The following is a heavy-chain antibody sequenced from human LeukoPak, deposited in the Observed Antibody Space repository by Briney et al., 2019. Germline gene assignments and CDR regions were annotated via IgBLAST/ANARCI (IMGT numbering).Heavy chain of an antibody. Sequence: ASVKVSCKASGYTFTGYYMHWVRQAPGQGLEWMGWINPNSGGTNYAQKFQGRVTMNRDTSISTAYMELSRLRSDDTAVYHCARAYYDSSGYYPFGMDVWGQGTTVTVSS. CDR1: GYTFTGYY. CDR2: INPNSGGT. D-gene: IGHD3-22*01. J-gene: IGHJ6*02. V-gene: IGHV1-2*02. CDR3: ARAYYDSSGYYPFGMDV.